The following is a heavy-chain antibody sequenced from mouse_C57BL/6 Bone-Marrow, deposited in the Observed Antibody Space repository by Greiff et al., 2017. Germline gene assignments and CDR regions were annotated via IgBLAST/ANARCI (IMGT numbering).Heavy chain of an antibody. Sequence: QVQLQQSGAELVRPGASVKLSCKASGYTFTDYYINWVKQRPGQGLEWIARIYPGSGNTYYNEKFKGKATLTAEKSSSTAYMQLSSLTSEDSAVYFCARGVPDYYGSSYEGLGVWGTGTTVTVSS. D-gene: IGHD1-1*01. CDR1: GYTFTDYY. CDR3: ARGVPDYYGSSYEGLGV. J-gene: IGHJ1*03. CDR2: IYPGSGNT. V-gene: IGHV1-76*01.